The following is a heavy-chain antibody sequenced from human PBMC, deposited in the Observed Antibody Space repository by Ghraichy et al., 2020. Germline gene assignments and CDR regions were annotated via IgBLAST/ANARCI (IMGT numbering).Heavy chain of an antibody. Sequence: SQTLSLTCTVSGGSISSSSYYWGWIRQPPGKGLEWIGSIYYSGSTYYNPSLKSRVTISVDTSKNQFSLKLSSVTAADTAVYYCARQAGVGATIPTPTLDYWGQGTLVTVSS. J-gene: IGHJ4*02. D-gene: IGHD1-26*01. CDR1: GGSISSSSYY. V-gene: IGHV4-39*01. CDR3: ARQAGVGATIPTPTLDY. CDR2: IYYSGST.